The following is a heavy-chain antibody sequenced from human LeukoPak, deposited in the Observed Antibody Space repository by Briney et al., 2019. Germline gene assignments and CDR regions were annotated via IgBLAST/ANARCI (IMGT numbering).Heavy chain of an antibody. CDR1: GFTFSAYW. J-gene: IGHJ6*02. V-gene: IGHV3-7*01. D-gene: IGHD3-16*02. CDR3: TRDYRGKDV. Sequence: GGSLRLSCAASGFTFSAYWMSWVRQAPGRGLEWVANIKQDGSDKFYADSMKGRFTISRDNAKNSVYLQMDSLRVEDTAVYYCTRDYRGKDVWGRGTTVTVSS. CDR2: IKQDGSDK.